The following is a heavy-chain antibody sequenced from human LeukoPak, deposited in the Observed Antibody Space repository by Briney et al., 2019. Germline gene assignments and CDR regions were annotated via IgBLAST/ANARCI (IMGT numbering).Heavy chain of an antibody. CDR3: ARDRAAFDI. J-gene: IGHJ3*02. CDR2: IYYSGST. V-gene: IGHV4-59*01. CDR1: GGSISSYY. Sequence: SETLSLTCTVSGGSISSYYWSWIRQPPGKGLEWIGYIYYSGSTNYNPSLKSRVTISVDTSKNQFSLKLSSVTAADTAVYYCARDRAAFDIWGQGTMVTVSS.